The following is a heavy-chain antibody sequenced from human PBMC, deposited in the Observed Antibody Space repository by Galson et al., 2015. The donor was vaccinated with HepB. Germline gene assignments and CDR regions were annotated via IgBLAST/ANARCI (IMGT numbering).Heavy chain of an antibody. V-gene: IGHV3-7*01. Sequence: SLRLSCAASGFTFSSYWMSWVRQAPGKGLEWVANIKQDGSEKYYVDSVKGRFTISRDNAKNSLYLQMNSLRAGDTAVYYCARAGGVRGVIIDCYFDLWGRGTLVTVSS. J-gene: IGHJ2*01. CDR3: ARAGGVRGVIIDCYFDL. D-gene: IGHD3-10*01. CDR1: GFTFSSYW. CDR2: IKQDGSEK.